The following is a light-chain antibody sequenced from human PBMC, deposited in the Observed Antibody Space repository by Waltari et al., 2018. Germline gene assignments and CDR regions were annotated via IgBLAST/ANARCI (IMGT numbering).Light chain of an antibody. V-gene: IGLV2-14*01. CDR3: SSYMNSSLV. J-gene: IGLJ3*02. Sequence: QSALTQPASVSGSPGQSITISCPGTSSDIGGSQYVSWYQQHPGKAPKLMIYVVSNRPSGVSNRFSGSKSGSTASLTISGLQSEDEADYYCSSYMNSSLVFGAGTKVTVL. CDR1: SSDIGGSQY. CDR2: VVS.